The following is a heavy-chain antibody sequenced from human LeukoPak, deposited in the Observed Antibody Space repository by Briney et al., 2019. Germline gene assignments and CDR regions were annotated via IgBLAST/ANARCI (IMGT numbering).Heavy chain of an antibody. CDR1: GGSISRSGYY. CDR3: ARDLRSSSSSGINYYGMNV. Sequence: SQTLSLTCTVSGGSISRSGYYWSWIRQHPGKGLEWIGYIYYSESTYYNPSLKSRVTISVDTSKNQFSLKLSSVTAADTAVYYCARDLRSSSSSGINYYGMNVWGQGTTVTVSS. CDR2: IYYSEST. J-gene: IGHJ6*02. D-gene: IGHD6-6*01. V-gene: IGHV4-31*03.